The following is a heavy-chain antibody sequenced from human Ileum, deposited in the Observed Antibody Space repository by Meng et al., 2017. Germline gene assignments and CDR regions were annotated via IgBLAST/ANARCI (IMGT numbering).Heavy chain of an antibody. D-gene: IGHD3-3*01. CDR3: ARNDLAFWYFDL. CDR2: MYYSGST. Sequence: VQLQESGPGLVRPSQTLPLTGIVSGVSISSNVNYWSWIRQHPGKGLEWLGYMYYSGSTYYNPSINTPITISLDTSKNQFSLRLDSVTAADTAVYFCARNDLAFWYFDLWGRGTLVTVSS. CDR1: GVSISSNVNY. J-gene: IGHJ2*01. V-gene: IGHV4-31*01.